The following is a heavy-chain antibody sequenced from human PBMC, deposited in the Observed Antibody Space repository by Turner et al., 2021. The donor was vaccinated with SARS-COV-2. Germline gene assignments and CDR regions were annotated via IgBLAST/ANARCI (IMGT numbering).Heavy chain of an antibody. V-gene: IGHV3-30*18. Sequence: HVQLVESGGGVVQPGRSLRLSCAASGFTFSSYGMHWVRQAPGKGLEWVAVISYDGSNKYYADSVKGRFTISRDNSKNTLYLQMNSLRAEDTAVYYCAKDGAPFLLYFGEPTFYFDYWGREPWSPSPQ. J-gene: IGHJ4*02. CDR2: ISYDGSNK. CDR1: GFTFSSYG. D-gene: IGHD3-10*01. CDR3: AKDGAPFLLYFGEPTFYFDY.